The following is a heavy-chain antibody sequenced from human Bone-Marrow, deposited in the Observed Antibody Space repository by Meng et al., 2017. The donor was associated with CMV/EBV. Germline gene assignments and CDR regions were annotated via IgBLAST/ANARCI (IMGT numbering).Heavy chain of an antibody. D-gene: IGHD2-2*01. CDR2: IYYSGST. Sequence: LRLSCAVYGGSFSGYYWSWIRQHPGKGLEWIGYIYYSGSTYYNPSLKSRVTISIDTSKNQFSLKLSSVTAADTAVYYCARDVRRHCSSTSCYYYGMDVWGQGTTVTGYS. V-gene: IGHV4-31*11. CDR3: ARDVRRHCSSTSCYYYGMDV. CDR1: GGSFSGYY. J-gene: IGHJ6*02.